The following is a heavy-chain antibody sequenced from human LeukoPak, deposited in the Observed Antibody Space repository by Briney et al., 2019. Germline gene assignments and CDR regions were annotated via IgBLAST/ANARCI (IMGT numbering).Heavy chain of an antibody. V-gene: IGHV4-39*01. D-gene: IGHD3-22*01. CDR1: GGSISSSTYY. Sequence: PSETLSLTCTVSGGSISSSTYYWGWIRQPPGKGLERIGSIYYSGSTYYNPSLKSRVTISVDTSKNQLSLKLSSVTAADTAVSYCARQYNYDSSGYHFGYWGQGTLVTVSS. CDR3: ARQYNYDSSGYHFGY. J-gene: IGHJ4*02. CDR2: IYYSGST.